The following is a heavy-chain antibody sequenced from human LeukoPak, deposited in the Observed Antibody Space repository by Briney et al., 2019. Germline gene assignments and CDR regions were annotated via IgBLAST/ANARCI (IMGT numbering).Heavy chain of an antibody. CDR3: ARDLGMTTVTMRGYYYGMDV. J-gene: IGHJ6*02. V-gene: IGHV3-20*04. CDR2: INWNGGST. Sequence: GGSLRLSCAASGFTFSSYWMSWVRQAPGKGLEWVSGINWNGGSTGYADSVKGRFTISRDNAKNSLYLQMNSLRAEDTALYYCARDLGMTTVTMRGYYYGMDVWGQGTTVTVSS. CDR1: GFTFSSYW. D-gene: IGHD4-17*01.